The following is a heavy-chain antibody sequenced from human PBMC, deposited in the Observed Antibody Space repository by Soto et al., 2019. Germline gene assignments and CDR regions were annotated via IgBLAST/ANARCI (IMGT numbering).Heavy chain of an antibody. CDR1: GYNFDSYG. D-gene: IGHD1-1*01. V-gene: IGHV1-18*01. J-gene: IGHJ4*02. CDR3: VRDVSVSSGSFVGY. CDR2: ISTHTGNT. Sequence: QVRLVQSGTAVKKPGASVRISCKAPGYNFDSYGLNWVRQAPGQGLEWMGWISTHTGNTDYPQKFQGRLTMTTDTPTNTAFLNWRSLTSEDTAVYYCVRDVSVSSGSFVGYWGQGTLVTVSS.